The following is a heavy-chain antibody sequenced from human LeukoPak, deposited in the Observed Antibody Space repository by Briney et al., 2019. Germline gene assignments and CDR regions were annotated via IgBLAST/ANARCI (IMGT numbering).Heavy chain of an antibody. D-gene: IGHD3-3*01. V-gene: IGHV4-31*03. Sequence: SQTLALTCTVSGGSISSGGYYWSWIRQHPGKGLEWIGYIYYSGSTYYNPSLKSRVTISVDTSKNQFSLKLSSVTAADTAVYYCARQGVVTQFDYWGQGTLVTVSS. CDR2: IYYSGST. J-gene: IGHJ4*02. CDR1: GGSISSGGYY. CDR3: ARQGVVTQFDY.